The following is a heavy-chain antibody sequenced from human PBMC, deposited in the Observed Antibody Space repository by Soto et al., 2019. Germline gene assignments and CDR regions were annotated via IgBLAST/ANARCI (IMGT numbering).Heavy chain of an antibody. J-gene: IGHJ6*02. CDR1: GFTFRTYT. V-gene: IGHV3-21*01. D-gene: IGHD2-15*01. CDR2: IRGFSPYT. Sequence: PGGSLRLSCVASGFTFRTYTMNWFRQAPGKGLEWVSGIRGFSPYTFYSESVKGRFTISRDNAKNSLYLQMNSLRAEDTAVYYCARDRGYDAHDYYYNAMDVWGQGTTVTVSS. CDR3: ARDRGYDAHDYYYNAMDV.